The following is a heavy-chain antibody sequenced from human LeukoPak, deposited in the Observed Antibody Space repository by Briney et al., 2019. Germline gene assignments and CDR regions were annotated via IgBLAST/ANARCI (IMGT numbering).Heavy chain of an antibody. Sequence: GGSLRLSCAASGFIFSDYYMSWIRQAPGKGLEWVSVIYSGGSTYYADSVKGRFTISRDNSKNTLYLQMNSLRAEDTAVYYCARAQVGATPPYVDYWGQGTLVTVSS. CDR1: GFIFSDYY. J-gene: IGHJ4*02. CDR2: IYSGGST. CDR3: ARAQVGATPPYVDY. D-gene: IGHD1-26*01. V-gene: IGHV3-53*01.